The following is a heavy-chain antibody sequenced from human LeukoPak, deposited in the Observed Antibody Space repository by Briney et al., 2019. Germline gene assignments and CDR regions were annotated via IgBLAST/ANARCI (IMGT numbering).Heavy chain of an antibody. J-gene: IGHJ4*02. D-gene: IGHD3-3*01. CDR1: GGTLSSYA. V-gene: IGHV1-69*05. CDR3: ARVGDYDFWSGYGEFDY. CDR2: IIPIFGTA. Sequence: SVKVSCKASGGTLSSYAISWVRQAPGQGLEWMGRIIPIFGTANYAQKFQGRVTITTDESTSTAYMELSSLRSEDTAVYYCARVGDYDFWSGYGEFDYWGQGTLVTVSS.